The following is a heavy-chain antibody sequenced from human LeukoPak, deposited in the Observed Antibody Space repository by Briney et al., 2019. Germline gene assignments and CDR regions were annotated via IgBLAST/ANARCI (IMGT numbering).Heavy chain of an antibody. J-gene: IGHJ6*02. CDR3: ARDPSGRGMDV. V-gene: IGHV3-13*01. Sequence: GGSLRLSCAASGFTFSTYDFQWVRQATGKGLEWVSGIGTAGDTHYAGSVKGRFTVSRENAKNSLYLQMNNLRAGDTAVYYCARDPSGRGMDVWGQGTTVTVSS. D-gene: IGHD6-19*01. CDR1: GFTFSTYD. CDR2: IGTAGDT.